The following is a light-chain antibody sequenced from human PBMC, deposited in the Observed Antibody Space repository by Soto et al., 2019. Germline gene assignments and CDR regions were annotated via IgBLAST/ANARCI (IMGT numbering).Light chain of an antibody. Sequence: SYELTQPHSVSVATAQTGPRITCGGNNIGSKSVHWYQQKPGQAPILAVCDNCDRPSGIPDRFSGSKSGKAATLTISRVEAGDAADYYCQVWDNNSDHYVFGTGTKVTVL. V-gene: IGLV3-21*02. CDR3: QVWDNNSDHYV. J-gene: IGLJ1*01. CDR2: DNC. CDR1: NIGSKS.